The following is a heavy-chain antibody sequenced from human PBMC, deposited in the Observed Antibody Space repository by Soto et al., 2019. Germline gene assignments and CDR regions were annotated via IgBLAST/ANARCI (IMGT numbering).Heavy chain of an antibody. D-gene: IGHD6-6*01. CDR1: GFTFSSYS. J-gene: IGHJ3*02. Sequence: EVPLVESGGGLVKPGGSLRLSCAASGFTFSSYSMNWVRQAPGKGLEWVSSISSSSSYIYYADSVKGRFTISRDNAKNSLYLQMNSLRAEDTAVYYCARVSIAVRDAFDIWGQGTMVTVSS. CDR3: ARVSIAVRDAFDI. V-gene: IGHV3-21*01. CDR2: ISSSSSYI.